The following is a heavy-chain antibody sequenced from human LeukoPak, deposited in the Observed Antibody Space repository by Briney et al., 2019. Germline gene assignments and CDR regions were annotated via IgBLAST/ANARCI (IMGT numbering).Heavy chain of an antibody. V-gene: IGHV3-23*01. Sequence: GGTLRLSCAASGFTFSSYAMSWVRQAPGKGLEWVSAISGSGGSTYYADSVKGRFTISRDNSKNTLYLQMNSLRAEDTAVYYCAKRYGSGSAVDYWGQGTLVTVSS. CDR1: GFTFSSYA. CDR3: AKRYGSGSAVDY. CDR2: ISGSGGST. J-gene: IGHJ4*02. D-gene: IGHD3-10*01.